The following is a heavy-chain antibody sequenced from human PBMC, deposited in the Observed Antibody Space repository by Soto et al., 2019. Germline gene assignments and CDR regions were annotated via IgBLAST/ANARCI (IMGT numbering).Heavy chain of an antibody. CDR1: GGSISSYY. D-gene: IGHD3-10*01. CDR2: IYYSGST. V-gene: IGHV4-59*12. Sequence: PSETLSLTCTVSGGSISSYYWSWIRKPTGKGLEWIGYIYYSGSTNYNPSLKSRVTISVDTSKNQFSLKLSSVTAADTAVYYCARADGSGSYYAYYYYYMDVWGKGTTVTVSS. CDR3: ARADGSGSYYAYYYYYMDV. J-gene: IGHJ6*03.